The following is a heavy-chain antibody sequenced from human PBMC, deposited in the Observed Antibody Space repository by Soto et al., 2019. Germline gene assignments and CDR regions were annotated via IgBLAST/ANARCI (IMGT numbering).Heavy chain of an antibody. D-gene: IGHD6-13*01. CDR2: ISAYNGNT. J-gene: IGHJ4*02. CDR1: GYTFTSYG. CDR3: ARTDSRPQDFDY. Sequence: ASVKVSCKACGYTFTSYGISWVRQAPGQGLEWMGWISAYNGNTNYAQKFQGWVTMTRDTSISTAYMELSRLRSDDTAVYYCARTDSRPQDFDYWGQGTLVTVSS. V-gene: IGHV1-18*01.